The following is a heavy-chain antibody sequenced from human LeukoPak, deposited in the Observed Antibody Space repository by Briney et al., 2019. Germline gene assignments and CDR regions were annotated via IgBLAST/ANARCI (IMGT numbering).Heavy chain of an antibody. J-gene: IGHJ1*01. Sequence: GGSLRLSCAASGFTVSSNYMNWVRQAPGKGLEWISYISSSRSTIYYADSVKGRFTISRDNAKNSLYLQMNSLRDEDTAVYYCALTYYYGSGSYYTEYFQHWGQGTLVTVSS. CDR3: ALTYYYGSGSYYTEYFQH. D-gene: IGHD3-10*01. V-gene: IGHV3-48*02. CDR2: ISSSRSTI. CDR1: GFTVSSNY.